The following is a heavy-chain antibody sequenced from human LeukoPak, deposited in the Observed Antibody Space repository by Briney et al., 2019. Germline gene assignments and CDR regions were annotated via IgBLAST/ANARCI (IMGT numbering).Heavy chain of an antibody. V-gene: IGHV3-21*04. CDR1: GFTFSSYS. Sequence: GGSLRLSCAASGFTFSSYSMNWVRQAPGKGLEWVSSISSSSSSYIYYADSVKGRFTISRDNSKNTLYLQMNSLRAEDTAVYYCARSSERKYYFDYWGQGTLVTVSS. CDR3: ARSSERKYYFDY. CDR2: ISSSSSSYI. D-gene: IGHD3-22*01. J-gene: IGHJ4*02.